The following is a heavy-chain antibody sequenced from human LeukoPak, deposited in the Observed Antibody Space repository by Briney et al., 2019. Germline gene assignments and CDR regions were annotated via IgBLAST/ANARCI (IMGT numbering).Heavy chain of an antibody. Sequence: SETLSLTCAVYGGSFSGYYWSWIRQPPGKGLEWIGEINHSGSTNYNPSLKSRVTISVDTSKNQFSLKLSSVTAADTAVYYCARVAMTTAKKFDYWGQGTLVTVSS. CDR2: INHSGST. CDR3: ARVAMTTAKKFDY. CDR1: GGSFSGYY. J-gene: IGHJ4*02. D-gene: IGHD4-11*01. V-gene: IGHV4-34*01.